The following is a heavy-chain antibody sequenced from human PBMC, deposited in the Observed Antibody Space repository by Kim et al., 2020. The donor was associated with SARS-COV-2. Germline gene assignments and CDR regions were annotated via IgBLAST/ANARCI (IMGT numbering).Heavy chain of an antibody. CDR2: ISAYNGNT. J-gene: IGHJ3*02. D-gene: IGHD2-2*02. CDR1: GYTFTSYG. Sequence: ASVKVSCKASGYTFTSYGISWVRQAPGQGLEWMGWISAYNGNTNYAQKLQGRVTMTTDTSTSTAYMELRSLRSDDTAVYYCARDSRYCSSTSCYIDAFDIWGQGTMVTVSS. CDR3: ARDSRYCSSTSCYIDAFDI. V-gene: IGHV1-18*04.